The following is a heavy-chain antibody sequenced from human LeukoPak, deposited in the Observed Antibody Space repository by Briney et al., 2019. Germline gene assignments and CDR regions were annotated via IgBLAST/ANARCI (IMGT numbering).Heavy chain of an antibody. Sequence: GASVKVSCKASGYTFTSNYMHWVRQAPGQGLEWMGIINPSGGTTIYAQKFQGRVTMTRDTSTSTVYMELSSLRSEDTAVYYCARQRGGEYDDGFEIWGQGTMVTVSS. CDR2: INPSGGTT. CDR1: GYTFTSNY. CDR3: ARQRGGEYDDGFEI. J-gene: IGHJ3*02. V-gene: IGHV1-46*01. D-gene: IGHD6-6*01.